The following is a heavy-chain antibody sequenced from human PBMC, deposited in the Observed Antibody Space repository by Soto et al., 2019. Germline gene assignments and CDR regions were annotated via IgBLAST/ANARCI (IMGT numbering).Heavy chain of an antibody. D-gene: IGHD2-15*01. CDR1: SYIFTAYS. Sequence: SVKVSCRASSYIFTAYSMNWVRQAPGQGLEWMGVVNPSGGSTNYAQKFQGRITMTRDTSTSTVYMDLSSLTSEDTAVYYCAREENCSDGICYSEYFQRWGQGTLVTVSS. CDR2: VNPSGGST. CDR3: AREENCSDGICYSEYFQR. V-gene: IGHV1-46*01. J-gene: IGHJ1*01.